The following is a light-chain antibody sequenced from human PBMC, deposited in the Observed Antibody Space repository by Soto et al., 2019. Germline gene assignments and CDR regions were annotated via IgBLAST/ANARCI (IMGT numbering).Light chain of an antibody. V-gene: IGKV3-20*01. CDR2: GAS. CDR3: QQYGSSPRT. CDR1: QSVSSSY. Sequence: EIVLTQSPGTLSLSPGERATLSCRASQSVSSSYLAWYQQTPGQAPRLLIYGASSRATGIPDRVSGSGSGTDFTLTISRLEPEDFAVYYCQQYGSSPRTFGQGTKVEIK. J-gene: IGKJ1*01.